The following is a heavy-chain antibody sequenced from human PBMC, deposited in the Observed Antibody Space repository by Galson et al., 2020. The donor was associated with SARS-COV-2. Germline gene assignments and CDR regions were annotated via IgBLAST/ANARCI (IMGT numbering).Heavy chain of an antibody. J-gene: IGHJ6*02. CDR1: GFTFSSYA. CDR2: TSYDGSNK. CDR3: ARARGGSYFGGMDV. V-gene: IGHV3-30*04. Sequence: GGSLRLSCEASGFTFSSYAMPWVRQAPGKGPEWVAVTSYDGSNKYYADSVKGRFTISRDNSKNTLYLQMNSLRAEDTAVYYCARARGGSYFGGMDVWGQKTTVTVSS. D-gene: IGHD1-26*01.